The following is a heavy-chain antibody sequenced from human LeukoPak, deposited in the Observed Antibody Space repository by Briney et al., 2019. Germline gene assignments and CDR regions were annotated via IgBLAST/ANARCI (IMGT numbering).Heavy chain of an antibody. D-gene: IGHD3-22*01. CDR2: IIPILGIA. J-gene: IGHJ4*02. Sequence: GASVKVSCKASGGTFSSYAISWVRQAPGQGLEWMGRIIPILGIANYAQKFQGRVTITADKSTSAAYMELSSLRSEDTAVYYCARDVTDSSGYYYVGYWGQGTLVTVSS. V-gene: IGHV1-69*04. CDR3: ARDVTDSSGYYYVGY. CDR1: GGTFSSYA.